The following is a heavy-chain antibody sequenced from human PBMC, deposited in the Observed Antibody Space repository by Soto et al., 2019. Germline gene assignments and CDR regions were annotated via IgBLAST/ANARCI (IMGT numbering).Heavy chain of an antibody. V-gene: IGHV3-74*01. CDR1: GFTFNSYW. J-gene: IGHJ5*02. CDR3: ARVVSSSWYGWFDP. D-gene: IGHD6-13*01. CDR2: INSDGSST. Sequence: GGSLGLSCAASGFTFNSYWMHWVRQAPGKGLVWVSRINSDGSSTSYADSVKGRFTISRDNAKTTLYLQMNSLRAEDTAVYYRARVVSSSWYGWFDPWGQGTLVTVSS.